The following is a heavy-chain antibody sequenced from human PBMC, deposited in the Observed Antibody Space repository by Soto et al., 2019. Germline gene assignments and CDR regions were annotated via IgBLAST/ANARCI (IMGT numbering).Heavy chain of an antibody. CDR3: ARDGPPGYCSGGSCYRRDYYYGMDV. J-gene: IGHJ6*02. Sequence: PGGSLRLSCAASGFTFSSYWMHWVRQAPGKGLVWVSRINSDGSSTSYADSVKGRFTISRDNAKNTLYLQMNSLRAEDTAVYYCARDGPPGYCSGGSCYRRDYYYGMDVWGQGTTVTVSS. D-gene: IGHD2-15*01. CDR2: INSDGSST. CDR1: GFTFSSYW. V-gene: IGHV3-74*01.